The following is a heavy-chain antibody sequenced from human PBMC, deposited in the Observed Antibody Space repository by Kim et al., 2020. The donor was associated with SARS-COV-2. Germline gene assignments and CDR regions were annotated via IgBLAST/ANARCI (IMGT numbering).Heavy chain of an antibody. V-gene: IGHV3-23*01. CDR3: AKDGGVAGHWRNYYYGMDV. Sequence: GGSLRLSCAASGFTFSSYAMSWVRQAPGKGLEWVSAISGSGGSTYYADSVKGRFTISRDNSKNTLYLQMNSLRAEDTAVYYCAKDGGVAGHWRNYYYGMDVWGQGTTVTVSS. J-gene: IGHJ6*02. CDR1: GFTFSSYA. D-gene: IGHD6-19*01. CDR2: ISGSGGST.